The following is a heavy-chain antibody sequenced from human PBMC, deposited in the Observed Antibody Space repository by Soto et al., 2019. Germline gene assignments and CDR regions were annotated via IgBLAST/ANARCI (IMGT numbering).Heavy chain of an antibody. V-gene: IGHV3-30-3*01. CDR1: GFTFSSYA. Sequence: GGSELSCAASGFTFSSYAMHWVRQAPGKGLEWVAVISYDGSNKYYADSVKGRFTISRDNSKNTLYLQMNSLRAEDTAVYYCARERMDADTDAFDIWGQGTMVTVSS. CDR2: ISYDGSNK. CDR3: ARERMDADTDAFDI. D-gene: IGHD5-18*01. J-gene: IGHJ3*02.